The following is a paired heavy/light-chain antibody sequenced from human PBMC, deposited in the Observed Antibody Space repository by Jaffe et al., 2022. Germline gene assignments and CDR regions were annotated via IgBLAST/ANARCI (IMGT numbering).Heavy chain of an antibody. CDR2: IYHSGST. Sequence: QVQLQESGPGLVKPSGTLSLTCAVSGGSISSSNWWSWIRQPPGKGLEWIGEIYHSGSTNYNPSLKSRVTISVDKSKNQFSLKLSSVTAADTAVYYCARMESTFGGVIAYHFDYWGQGTLVTVSS. CDR1: GGSISSSNW. D-gene: IGHD3-16*02. CDR3: ARMESTFGGVIAYHFDY. J-gene: IGHJ4*02. V-gene: IGHV4-4*02.
Light chain of an antibody. CDR1: QSLLHSNGYNY. Sequence: DIVMTQSPLSLPVTPGEPASISCRSSQSLLHSNGYNYLDWYLQKPGQSPQLLIYLGSNRASGVPDRFSGSGSGTDFTLKISRVEAEDVGVYYCMQALQTGVTFGQGTRLEIK. CDR2: LGS. J-gene: IGKJ5*01. V-gene: IGKV2-28*01. CDR3: MQALQTGVT.